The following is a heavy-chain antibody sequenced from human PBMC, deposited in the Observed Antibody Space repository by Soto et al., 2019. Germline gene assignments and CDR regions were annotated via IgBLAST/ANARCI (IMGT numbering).Heavy chain of an antibody. D-gene: IGHD4-17*01. Sequence: QVQLVESGGGVVQPGRSLRLSCAASGFTFSSYGMHWVRQAPGKGLEWVAVIWYDGSNKYYADSVKGRFTISRDNSKNTLYLQMTSLRPEDTAVYYCARGDYAQLFDYWGQGTLVTVSS. J-gene: IGHJ4*02. CDR3: ARGDYAQLFDY. V-gene: IGHV3-33*01. CDR2: IWYDGSNK. CDR1: GFTFSSYG.